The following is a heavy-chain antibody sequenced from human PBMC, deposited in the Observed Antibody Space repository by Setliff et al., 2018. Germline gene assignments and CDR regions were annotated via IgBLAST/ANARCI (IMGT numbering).Heavy chain of an antibody. V-gene: IGHV3-21*01. CDR2: FSGSNEYI. D-gene: IGHD2-15*01. CDR1: GVVFRNYH. J-gene: IGHJ4*02. Sequence: PGGSLRLSCVVSGVVFRNYHLNWVRQTPEKGLEWVSSFSGSNEYIKYADSVKGRFTISRDSAENAVYLQMNSLRPEDTAVYHCARTCSGSGCYAGLESWGQGTPVTVSS. CDR3: ARTCSGSGCYAGLES.